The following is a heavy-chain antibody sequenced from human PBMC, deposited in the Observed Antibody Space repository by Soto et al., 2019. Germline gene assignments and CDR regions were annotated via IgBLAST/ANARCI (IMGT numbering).Heavy chain of an antibody. CDR2: ISGSGGST. Sequence: GGSLRLSCAASGFTFSSYAMSWVRQAPGKGLEWVSAISGSGGSTYYADSVKGRFTISRDNSKNTLYLQMNSLRAEDTAVYYCAEDVLRFLEWFHGDAFDIWGQGTMVTVSS. V-gene: IGHV3-23*01. J-gene: IGHJ3*02. D-gene: IGHD3-3*01. CDR3: AEDVLRFLEWFHGDAFDI. CDR1: GFTFSSYA.